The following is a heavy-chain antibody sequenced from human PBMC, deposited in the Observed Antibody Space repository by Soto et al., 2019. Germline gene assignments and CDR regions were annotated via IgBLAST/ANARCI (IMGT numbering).Heavy chain of an antibody. D-gene: IGHD6-6*01. CDR3: AGRSSIAARPYYYYYYGMDV. CDR1: GGTFSSYA. V-gene: IGHV1-69*06. J-gene: IGHJ6*02. CDR2: IIPIFGTA. Sequence: GASVKVSCKASGGTFSSYAISWLRQAPGQGLEWMGGIIPIFGTANYAQKFQGRVTITADKSTSTAYMELSSLRSEDTAVYYCAGRSSIAARPYYYYYYGMDVWGQGTTVTVSS.